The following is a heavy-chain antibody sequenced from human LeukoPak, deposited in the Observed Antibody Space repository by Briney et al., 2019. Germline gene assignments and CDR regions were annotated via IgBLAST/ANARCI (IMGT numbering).Heavy chain of an antibody. V-gene: IGHV3-7*01. CDR3: ARERYCSSTSCYNHYYYGMDV. J-gene: IGHJ6*02. CDR2: IKQDGSEK. D-gene: IGHD2-2*02. Sequence: GGSLRLSCAASGFTFSSYWMGWVRQAPGKGLEWVANIKQDGSEKYYVDSVKGRFTISRDNAKNSLYLQMNSLRAEDTAVYYCARERYCSSTSCYNHYYYGMDVWGQGTTVTVSS. CDR1: GFTFSSYW.